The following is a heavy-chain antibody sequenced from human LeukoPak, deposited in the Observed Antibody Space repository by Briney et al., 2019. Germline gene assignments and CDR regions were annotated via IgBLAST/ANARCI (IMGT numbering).Heavy chain of an antibody. J-gene: IGHJ5*02. CDR2: IYYSGST. Sequence: SSETLSLTCTVSGGSISSGGYYWSWIRQHPGKGLEWIGYIYYSGSTYYNPSLKSRVTISVDTSKNQFSLKLSSVTAADTAVYYCARVWVGATFWFDPWGQGTLVTVSS. CDR1: GGSISSGGYY. CDR3: ARVWVGATFWFDP. V-gene: IGHV4-31*03. D-gene: IGHD1-26*01.